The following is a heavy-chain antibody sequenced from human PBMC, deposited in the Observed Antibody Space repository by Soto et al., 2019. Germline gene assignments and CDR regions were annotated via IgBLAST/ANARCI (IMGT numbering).Heavy chain of an antibody. CDR2: INPSSGAT. CDR3: TRASAVAGGSSNSLPNDY. D-gene: IGHD6-19*01. CDR1: GYTFTDYY. Sequence: ASVKVSCKASGYTFTDYYIHWVRQAPGQGLEWMGWINPSSGATSYAQNFQGRVTMTRDTSISTFYMELSRLSSDDTAIYYCTRASAVAGGSSNSLPNDYWGQGTLVTVSS. V-gene: IGHV1-2*02. J-gene: IGHJ4*02.